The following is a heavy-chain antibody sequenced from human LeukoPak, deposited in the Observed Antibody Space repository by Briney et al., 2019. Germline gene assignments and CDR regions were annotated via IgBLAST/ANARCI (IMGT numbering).Heavy chain of an antibody. J-gene: IGHJ4*02. V-gene: IGHV1-8*03. CDR3: ARGDVGSSWLDY. Sequence: ASVKVSCKASGYTFTSYDINWVRQATGQGLEWMGWTNPNSGNTGYAQKFQGRVTITRNTSISTAYMELSSLRSEDTAVYYCARGDVGSSWLDYWGQGTLVTVPS. D-gene: IGHD6-13*01. CDR1: GYTFTSYD. CDR2: TNPNSGNT.